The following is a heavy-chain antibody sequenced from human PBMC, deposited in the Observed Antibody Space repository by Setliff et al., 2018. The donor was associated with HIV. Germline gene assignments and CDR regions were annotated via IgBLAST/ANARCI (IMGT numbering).Heavy chain of an antibody. D-gene: IGHD4-17*01. CDR2: IIPFFRTT. CDR1: GGTFSTYS. Sequence: GASVKVSCKASGGTFSTYSMNWVRQAPGQGLEWMGGIIPFFRTTNYAQKFQGRVTVTADISTSTAYMELRSLRSDDTAVYYCARGRYGDYSQVVDYWGQGTLVTVSS. CDR3: ARGRYGDYSQVVDY. V-gene: IGHV1-69*06. J-gene: IGHJ4*02.